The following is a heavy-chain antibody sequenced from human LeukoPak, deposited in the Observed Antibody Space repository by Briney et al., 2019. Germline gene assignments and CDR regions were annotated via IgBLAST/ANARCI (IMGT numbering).Heavy chain of an antibody. V-gene: IGHV4-38-2*02. D-gene: IGHD3-22*01. J-gene: IGHJ6*03. CDR3: ARAPSDSSGYSSYYYYMGV. CDR1: GGSMNRNY. Sequence: SETLSLTCNVSGGSMNRNYWSWIRQPPGKGLEWIGSIYHSGSTYYNPSLKSRVTISVDTSKNQFSLKLSSVTAADTAVYYCARAPSDSSGYSSYYYYMGVWGKGTTVTVSS. CDR2: IYHSGST.